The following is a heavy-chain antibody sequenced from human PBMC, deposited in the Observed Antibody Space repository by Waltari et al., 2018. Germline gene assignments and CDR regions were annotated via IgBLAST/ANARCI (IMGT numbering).Heavy chain of an antibody. J-gene: IGHJ4*02. CDR3: TGELVVGIVFEY. Sequence: QVQLQESGPGLVKPSETLSLTCTVSGGSTTGYYWSWIRQPAGMRLEWIGRVYSRGSTKYNPSLQSRVTIGVEAKKQVSLELGFVTGADPGVYYCTGELVVGIVFEYWGQGTLVTVSS. V-gene: IGHV4-4*07. CDR2: VYSRGST. CDR1: GGSTTGYY. D-gene: IGHD2-15*01.